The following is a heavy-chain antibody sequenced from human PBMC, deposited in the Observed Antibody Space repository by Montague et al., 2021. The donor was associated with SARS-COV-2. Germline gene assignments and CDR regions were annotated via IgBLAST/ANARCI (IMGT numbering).Heavy chain of an antibody. V-gene: IGHV4-59*01. CDR3: ARGGATGYGMDV. Sequence: SETLSLTCTVSGGSISSYYWSWIRHSPVKGLEWLGYIYYTGSTNYNPSLKSRVTMSVDTSKNQFSLKLSSVTAADTAVYYCARGGATGYGMDVWGQGTTVTVSS. CDR1: GGSISSYY. J-gene: IGHJ6*02. CDR2: IYYTGST. D-gene: IGHD5-12*01.